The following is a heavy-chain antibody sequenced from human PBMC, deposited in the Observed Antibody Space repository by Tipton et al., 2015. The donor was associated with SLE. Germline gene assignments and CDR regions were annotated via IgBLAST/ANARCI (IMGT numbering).Heavy chain of an antibody. D-gene: IGHD3-22*01. CDR1: GGPISSTSYY. J-gene: IGHJ3*02. CDR3: AKVVITPDPAFDI. Sequence: TLSLTCTVSGGPISSTSYYWAWIRQPPGKGLEWIGSMSYSGSTYYNPSLKSRVTISVDTSKNQFSLKLTSVTAVDTAVYYCAKVVITPDPAFDIWGQGTMVTVSS. V-gene: IGHV4-39*01. CDR2: MSYSGST.